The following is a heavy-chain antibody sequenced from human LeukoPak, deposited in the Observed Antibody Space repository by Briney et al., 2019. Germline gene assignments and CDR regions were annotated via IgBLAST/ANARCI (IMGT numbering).Heavy chain of an antibody. V-gene: IGHV3-23*01. J-gene: IGHJ4*02. CDR3: AKDNDYVWGSYRPPPYYFDY. D-gene: IGHD3-16*02. Sequence: GGSLRLSCAASGFTFSNYAMSWVRQAPGKGLEWVSAISGSDGSTYYADSVKGRFTISRDNSKNTLYLQMNSLRADDTAVYYCAKDNDYVWGSYRPPPYYFDYWGQGTLVTVSS. CDR2: ISGSDGST. CDR1: GFTFSNYA.